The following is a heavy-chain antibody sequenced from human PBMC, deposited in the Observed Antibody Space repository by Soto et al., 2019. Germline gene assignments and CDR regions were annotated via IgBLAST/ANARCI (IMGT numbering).Heavy chain of an antibody. D-gene: IGHD3-22*01. CDR3: AKELNWNSIGDV. CDR1: GFTFSSYA. V-gene: IGHV3-23*01. Sequence: EGQLLESGGDLIQPGGSLRLSCEASGFTFSSYAMSWVRQAPGKGLEWVSGISGGGYSTYYADSVKGRFTISRDDSKNTLSLQMDSLRAEDTAVYYCAKELNWNSIGDVWGQGTTVTVSS. J-gene: IGHJ6*02. CDR2: ISGGGYST.